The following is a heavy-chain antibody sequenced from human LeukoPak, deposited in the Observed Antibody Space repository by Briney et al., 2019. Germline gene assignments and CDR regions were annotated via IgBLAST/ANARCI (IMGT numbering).Heavy chain of an antibody. D-gene: IGHD1-26*01. Sequence: GGSPRLSCAVSGFTYSSYSMNWVRQAPGKELEWVSSISSSSSYIYYADSVKGRFTISRDNAKNSLYPQMNSLRAEDTAVYYCARVMWELRYYFDYWGQGTLVTVSS. CDR1: GFTYSSYS. CDR3: ARVMWELRYYFDY. V-gene: IGHV3-21*01. J-gene: IGHJ4*02. CDR2: ISSSSSYI.